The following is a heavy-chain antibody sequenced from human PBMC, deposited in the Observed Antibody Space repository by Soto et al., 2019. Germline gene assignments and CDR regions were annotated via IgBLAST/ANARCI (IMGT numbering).Heavy chain of an antibody. D-gene: IGHD6-6*01. CDR2: ISYDGSNK. J-gene: IGHJ6*02. CDR1: GFTFSSYA. V-gene: IGHV3-30-3*01. CDR3: AREGSSYYYYYGMDV. Sequence: GGSQRHPWTASGFTFSSYAIHWVRHAPGKGLEWVAVISYDGSNKYYADSVKGRFTISRDNSKNTLYLQMDSLRAEDTAVYYCAREGSSYYYYYGMDVWGQGTTVTVSS.